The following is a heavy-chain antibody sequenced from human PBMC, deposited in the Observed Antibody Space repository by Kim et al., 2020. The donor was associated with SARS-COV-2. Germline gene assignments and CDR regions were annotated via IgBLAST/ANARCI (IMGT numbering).Heavy chain of an antibody. J-gene: IGHJ6*02. CDR3: ARCPHSAYYGILSGNPIYYCDYVIDV. CDR1: GFTVSSNY. V-gene: IGHV3-53*01. D-gene: IGHD3-9*01. Sequence: GGSLRLSCAASGFTVSSNYMSWVRQAPGKGLEWVSVIYSGGSTYYADSVKGRFTISRDNSKNTLYLQMNSLRAEETAVYYCARCPHSAYYGILSGNPIYYCDYVIDVWGQGNTVTVSS. CDR2: IYSGGST.